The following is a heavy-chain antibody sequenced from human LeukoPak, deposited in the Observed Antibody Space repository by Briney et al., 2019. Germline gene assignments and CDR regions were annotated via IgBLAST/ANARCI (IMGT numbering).Heavy chain of an antibody. D-gene: IGHD4-17*01. CDR3: ARPGLKYGDYPSNY. CDR1: GFTFGGYA. V-gene: IGHV3-7*03. CDR2: IKQDGSEK. Sequence: AGGSLRLSCAASGFTFGGYAMSWVRQAPGKGLEWVASIKQDGSEKYYVDSVKGRFTISRDNAKNSLFLQMDSLRAEDTALYYCARPGLKYGDYPSNYWGQGTLVTVSS. J-gene: IGHJ4*02.